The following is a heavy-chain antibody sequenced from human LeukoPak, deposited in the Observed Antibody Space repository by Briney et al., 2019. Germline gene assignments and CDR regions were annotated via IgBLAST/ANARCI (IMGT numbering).Heavy chain of an antibody. CDR1: GGSISSCY. CDR2: LYPSGST. CDR3: GGRGPNNWFDL. J-gene: IGHJ5*02. V-gene: IGHV4-4*09. Sequence: SETLSLICSVSGGSISSCYRRWIRQPPGKGLECIRYLYPSGSTNYHTSLKSRVTIAVDTSKNQFSLKANPATASEQAGFHFGGRGPNNWFDLWGQGTLVTVSS.